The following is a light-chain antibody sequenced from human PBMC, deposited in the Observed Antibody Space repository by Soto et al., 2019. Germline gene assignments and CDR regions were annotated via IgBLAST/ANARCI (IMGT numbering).Light chain of an antibody. Sequence: QSVLTQPPSASGSPGQSVTISCTGTKSDIGVYDFVSWYQHHPGKAPRLIIYEVVQRPSGVPDRFSGSKSGNTASLTVSGLQAADEADYYCFSHRGGDSHVFGTGTKLTVL. CDR2: EVV. CDR1: KSDIGVYDF. CDR3: FSHRGGDSHV. V-gene: IGLV2-8*01. J-gene: IGLJ1*01.